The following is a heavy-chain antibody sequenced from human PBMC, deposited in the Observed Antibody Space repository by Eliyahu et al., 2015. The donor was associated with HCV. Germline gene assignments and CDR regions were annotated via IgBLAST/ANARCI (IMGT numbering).Heavy chain of an antibody. CDR2: IIPAFGKA. D-gene: IGHD6-19*01. V-gene: IGHV1-69*01. CDR3: ALEGGSSGPRWFDP. J-gene: IGHJ5*02. CDR1: GGTFSTYT. Sequence: QVQLVQSGAEVKKPGSSVKVSCKASGGTFSTYTISWVRQAPGQGLEWMGGIIPAFGKANYAQKFQGRVTITADEPTSTAYMDMSRLRFEDTAVYYCALEGGSSGPRWFDPWGQGTLVIVSS.